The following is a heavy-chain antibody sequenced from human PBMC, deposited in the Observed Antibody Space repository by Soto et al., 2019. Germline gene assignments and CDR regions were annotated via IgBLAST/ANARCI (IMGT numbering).Heavy chain of an antibody. CDR2: IYPGDSDT. V-gene: IGHV5-51*01. J-gene: IGHJ6*03. Sequence: PGESLKISCKVSGYSFTSFWIGWVRQLPGKGLEWMGIIYPGDSDTRYSPSFHGQVTISADKSISTAYLQWSSLKASDTAMYYWARHLDFWSGYYLGYYMDVWGKGTTVTVSS. D-gene: IGHD3-3*01. CDR3: ARHLDFWSGYYLGYYMDV. CDR1: GYSFTSFW.